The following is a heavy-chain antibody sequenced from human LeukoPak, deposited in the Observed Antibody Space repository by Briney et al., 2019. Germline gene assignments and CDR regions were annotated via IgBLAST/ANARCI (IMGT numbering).Heavy chain of an antibody. Sequence: GASVKVSCKASGYTFTSYAMHWVRQAPGQGLEWMGWISAYNGNTNYAQKLQGRVTMTTDTSTSTAYMELRSLRSDDTAVYYCARDGRGSRSSWFDPWGQGTLVIVSS. J-gene: IGHJ5*02. CDR1: GYTFTSYA. V-gene: IGHV1-18*01. CDR2: ISAYNGNT. CDR3: ARDGRGSRSSWFDP. D-gene: IGHD3-10*01.